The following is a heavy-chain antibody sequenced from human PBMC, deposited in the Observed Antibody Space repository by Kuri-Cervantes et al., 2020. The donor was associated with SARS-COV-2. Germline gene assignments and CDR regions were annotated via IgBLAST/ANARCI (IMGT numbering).Heavy chain of an antibody. J-gene: IGHJ3*02. CDR2: ISSSSSTI. CDR1: GFIFSSHS. Sequence: GESLKISCAASGFIFSSHSMNWVRQAPGKGLEWVSYISSSSSTIYYADSVKGRFTISRDNAKNSLYLQMNSLRAEDTAVYYCARGGAGYCSSTSCYLAFDIWGQGTMVTVSS. CDR3: ARGGAGYCSSTSCYLAFDI. D-gene: IGHD2-2*01. V-gene: IGHV3-48*01.